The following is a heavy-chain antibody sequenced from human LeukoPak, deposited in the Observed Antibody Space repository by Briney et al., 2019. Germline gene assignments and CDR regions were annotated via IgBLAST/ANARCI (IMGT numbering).Heavy chain of an antibody. J-gene: IGHJ3*01. CDR3: AKDGSGTYPDAFDV. V-gene: IGHV3-23*01. D-gene: IGHD1-26*01. Sequence: GGSLRLSCAASGFTFSNFAMTWVRQAPGKGLEWVSGIRGGAGDTYYADSVKGRFTISRDTSKNTLYLQMNSLRAEDTAVYYCAKDGSGTYPDAFDVWGQGTMVTVSS. CDR1: GFTFSNFA. CDR2: IRGGAGDT.